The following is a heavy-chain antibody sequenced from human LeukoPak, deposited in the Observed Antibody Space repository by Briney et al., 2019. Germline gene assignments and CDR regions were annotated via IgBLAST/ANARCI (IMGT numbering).Heavy chain of an antibody. Sequence: TGGSLRLSCAASGFIFSDYSMSWIRQAPGEGLEWVSYISTHSTYTHYADSVRGRFTISRDNAKNSLYLQMNSLRAEDTAVYYCATYYYASGSSDWGQGTLVTVSS. V-gene: IGHV3-11*03. CDR1: GFIFSDYS. CDR2: ISTHSTYT. D-gene: IGHD3-10*01. CDR3: ATYYYASGSSD. J-gene: IGHJ4*02.